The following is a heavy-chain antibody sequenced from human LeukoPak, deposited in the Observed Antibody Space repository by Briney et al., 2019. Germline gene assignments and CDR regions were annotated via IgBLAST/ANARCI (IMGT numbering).Heavy chain of an antibody. CDR3: ARDVAYCDGDCYSGGFFDY. CDR2: ISYDASNI. J-gene: IGHJ4*02. V-gene: IGHV3-30-3*01. Sequence: PGGSLRLSCAASGFTFSSYAMHWVRQAPGKGLEWVALISYDASNIYYADSVKGRFTISRDNSKNTLYLQMNSLRAEDTAVYQCARDVAYCDGDCYSGGFFDYWGQGALVTVSS. CDR1: GFTFSSYA. D-gene: IGHD2-21*02.